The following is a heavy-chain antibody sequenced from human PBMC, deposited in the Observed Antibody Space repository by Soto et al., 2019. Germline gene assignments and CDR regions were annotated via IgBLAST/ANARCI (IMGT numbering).Heavy chain of an antibody. CDR3: ARDRVLGYCSGGSCYGAEYFQP. J-gene: IGHJ1*01. Sequence: AAVMLSCKASGYTFTSYGISWVRQAPGQGLEWMGWISAYNGNTNYAQKLQGRVTMTTDTSTSTAYMELRSLRSDDTAVYYCARDRVLGYCSGGSCYGAEYFQPWGQGTLVSV. CDR2: ISAYNGNT. CDR1: GYTFTSYG. D-gene: IGHD2-15*01. V-gene: IGHV1-18*01.